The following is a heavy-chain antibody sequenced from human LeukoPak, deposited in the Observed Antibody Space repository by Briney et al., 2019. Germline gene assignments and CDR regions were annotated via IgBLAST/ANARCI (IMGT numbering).Heavy chain of an antibody. CDR1: GDSISRVDYY. D-gene: IGHD1-26*01. V-gene: IGHV4-30-4*08. CDR3: ARERGSYYYFDY. CDR2: VYYTGST. J-gene: IGHJ4*02. Sequence: SETLSLTCTVSGDSISRVDYYWGWIRQSPGKGLECIGYVYYTGSTYYNPSLKSRLTISVDTSKNQFSLRLHSVTAADTAVYYCARERGSYYYFDYWGQGTLVTVSS.